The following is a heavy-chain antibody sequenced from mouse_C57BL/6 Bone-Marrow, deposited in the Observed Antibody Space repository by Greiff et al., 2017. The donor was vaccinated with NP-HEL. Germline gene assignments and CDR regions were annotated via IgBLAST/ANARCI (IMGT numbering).Heavy chain of an antibody. D-gene: IGHD2-1*01. CDR1: GYTFTDYY. Sequence: EVQLQQSGPVLVKPGASVKMSCKASGYTFTDYYMNWVKQSHGKSLEWIGVINPYNGGTSYNQKFKGKATLTVDKSSSTAYMELNSLTSEDSAVYYCAEGNYPPYYYAMDYWGQGTSVTVSS. J-gene: IGHJ4*01. CDR3: AEGNYPPYYYAMDY. CDR2: INPYNGGT. V-gene: IGHV1-19*01.